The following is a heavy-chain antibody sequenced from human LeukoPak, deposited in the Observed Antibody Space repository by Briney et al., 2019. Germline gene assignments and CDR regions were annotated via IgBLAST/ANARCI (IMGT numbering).Heavy chain of an antibody. J-gene: IGHJ3*02. D-gene: IGHD3-22*01. V-gene: IGHV1-18*01. Sequence: ASVKVSCTASDYTFSSYGISWVRQAPGQGLEWMGWISGYNGNTKYAQNLQGRVTMTTDTSTTTAYMELRSLRSDDTAVYYCARGRYYDSGGYDEAFDIWGQGTAVTVSS. CDR3: ARGRYYDSGGYDEAFDI. CDR2: ISGYNGNT. CDR1: DYTFSSYG.